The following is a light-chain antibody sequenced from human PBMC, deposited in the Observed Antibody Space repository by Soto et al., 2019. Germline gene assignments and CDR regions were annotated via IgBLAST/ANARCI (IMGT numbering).Light chain of an antibody. Sequence: QSVLTQPPSVSGAPVQRVTISCTGSSSNIGAGYDVHWYQQLPGTAPKLIIYGNSNRPSGVPDRFSGSKSGTSASLAITGLQAEDEADYYCQSYDSRLSGWVFGGGTKLTVL. CDR1: SSNIGAGYD. J-gene: IGLJ3*02. V-gene: IGLV1-40*01. CDR2: GNS. CDR3: QSYDSRLSGWV.